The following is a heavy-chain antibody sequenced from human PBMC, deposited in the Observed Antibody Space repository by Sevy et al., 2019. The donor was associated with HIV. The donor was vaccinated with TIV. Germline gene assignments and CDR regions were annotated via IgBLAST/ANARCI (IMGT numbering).Heavy chain of an antibody. CDR2: IYHSRST. CDR3: AKGTAAATFDY. D-gene: IGHD2-15*01. V-gene: IGHV4-30-2*01. J-gene: IGHJ4*02. Sequence: SETLSLTCAVSGGSISSGGYSWSWIRQPPRKRLEWIGYIYHSRSTYYNPSLKSRVTISVDRSKNQFSLKLSSVTAADTAVYYCAKGTAAATFDYWGQGTLVTVSS. CDR1: GGSISSGGYS.